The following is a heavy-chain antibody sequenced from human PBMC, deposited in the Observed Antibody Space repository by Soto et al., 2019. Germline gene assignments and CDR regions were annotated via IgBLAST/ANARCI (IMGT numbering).Heavy chain of an antibody. Sequence: GGSLRLSCAASGFTFSSYGMHWVRQAPGKGLEWVAVISYDGSNKYYADSVKGRFTISRDNSKNTLYLQMNSLRAEDTAVYYCAKDVSMTTVTTLDYWGQGTLVTVSS. D-gene: IGHD4-17*01. CDR1: GFTFSSYG. V-gene: IGHV3-30*18. J-gene: IGHJ4*02. CDR3: AKDVSMTTVTTLDY. CDR2: ISYDGSNK.